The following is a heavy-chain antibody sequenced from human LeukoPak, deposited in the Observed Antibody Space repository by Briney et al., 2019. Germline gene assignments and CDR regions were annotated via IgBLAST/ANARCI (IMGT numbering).Heavy chain of an antibody. V-gene: IGHV3-23*05. CDR1: GFPFSDFS. CDR2: TNSGGTST. CDR3: AKQSYARSLGE. D-gene: IGHD2-8*01. Sequence: LSGGSLRLSCATSGFPFSDFSMSWVRQAPGKGLEWISTTNSGGTSTYYAESVKGRFTISRDNSKNTLYLQMSSLRVEDTAVYYCAKQSYARSLGEGGPGTLVSVSS. J-gene: IGHJ4*02.